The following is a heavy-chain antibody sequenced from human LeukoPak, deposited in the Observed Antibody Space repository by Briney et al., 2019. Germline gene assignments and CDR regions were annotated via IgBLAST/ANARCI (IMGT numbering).Heavy chain of an antibody. V-gene: IGHV4-59*08. CDR3: ARQGDCDHGDPFDY. CDR2: IYSSGSP. Sequence: SETLSLTCTVSGDSIRNHYWSWIRQPPGKELEWIGYIYSSGSPNYNPSVMGRVTISMDTSKNQFSLKLSSVTAADTAVYYCARQGDCDHGDPFDYWGQGTPVTVSS. J-gene: IGHJ4*02. D-gene: IGHD4-17*01. CDR1: GDSIRNHY.